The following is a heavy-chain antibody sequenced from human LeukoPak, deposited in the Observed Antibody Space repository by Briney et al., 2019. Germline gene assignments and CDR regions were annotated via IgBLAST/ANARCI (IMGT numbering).Heavy chain of an antibody. CDR1: GGSISSYY. CDR2: IYYSGST. Sequence: SETLSLTCTVSGGSISSYYWSWIRQPPGKGLEWIGYIYYSGSTNYNPSLKSRVTISVDTSKNQFSLKLSSVTAADTAVYYCARHYYGSRQVYYDYWGQGTLVTVSS. D-gene: IGHD3-10*01. J-gene: IGHJ4*02. V-gene: IGHV4-59*08. CDR3: ARHYYGSRQVYYDY.